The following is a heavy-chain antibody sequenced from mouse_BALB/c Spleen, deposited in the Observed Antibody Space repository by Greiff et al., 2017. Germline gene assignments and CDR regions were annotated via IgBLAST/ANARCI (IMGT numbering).Heavy chain of an antibody. J-gene: IGHJ4*01. V-gene: IGHV5-6-4*01. D-gene: IGHD3-2*01. CDR3: TRGRQLGLHAYAMDY. Sequence: EVMLVESGGGLVKPGGSLKLSCAASGFTLSSYTMSWVRQTPEKRLEWVATLSSGGSYTYYPDSVMGRFTISRDNAKNTLYLKMSSLKSEDTAMYCFTRGRQLGLHAYAMDYWGQGTSVTVSS. CDR2: LSSGGSYT. CDR1: GFTLSSYT.